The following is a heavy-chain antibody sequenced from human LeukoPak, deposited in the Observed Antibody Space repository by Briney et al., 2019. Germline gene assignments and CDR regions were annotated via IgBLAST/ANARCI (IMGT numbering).Heavy chain of an antibody. CDR1: GGSISSYY. V-gene: IGHV4-59*01. CDR2: IYYSGST. Sequence: PSETLSLTCTVSGGSISSYYWSWTRQPPGKGLEWIGYIYYSGSTNYNPSLKSRVTISVDTSKNQFSLKLSSVTAADTAVYYCARDKGLYYFDYWGQGTLVTVSS. CDR3: ARDKGLYYFDY. J-gene: IGHJ4*02.